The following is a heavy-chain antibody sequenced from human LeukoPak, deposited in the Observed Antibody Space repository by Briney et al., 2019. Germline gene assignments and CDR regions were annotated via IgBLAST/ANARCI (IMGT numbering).Heavy chain of an antibody. CDR1: GFTFSGYD. CDR2: TSSSSSTI. J-gene: IGHJ6*03. Sequence: GGSLRLSCAASGFTFSGYDMKWGRQAPGKGLEWVSYTSSSSSTIYYADSVKSRFTISRDNAKNSLYLQMNSLRAEDTAVYYCAKDGGYYYYMDVWGKGTTVTVSS. V-gene: IGHV3-48*04. CDR3: AKDGGYYYYMDV. D-gene: IGHD3-16*01.